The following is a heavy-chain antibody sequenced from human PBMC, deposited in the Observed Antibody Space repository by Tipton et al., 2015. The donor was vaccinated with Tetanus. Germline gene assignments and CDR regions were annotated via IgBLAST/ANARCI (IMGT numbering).Heavy chain of an antibody. J-gene: IGHJ5*02. V-gene: IGHV4-59*01. D-gene: IGHD4-17*01. CDR2: IYYSGST. CDR3: ARHYDQGWFDP. CDR1: GGSISSYY. Sequence: TLSLTCTVSGGSISSYYWSWIRQPPGKGLEWIGYIYYSGSTNYNPSLKSRVTISVDTSKNQFSLKLSSVTAADTAVYCCARHYDQGWFDPWGQGTLVTVSS.